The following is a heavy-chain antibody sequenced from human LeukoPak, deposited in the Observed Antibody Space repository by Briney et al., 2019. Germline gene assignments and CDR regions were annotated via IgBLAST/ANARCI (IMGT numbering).Heavy chain of an antibody. CDR1: GFTFSSYA. CDR3: ARAVTTGIYYYYYMDV. CDR2: ISGSGGST. V-gene: IGHV3-23*01. Sequence: GGSLRLSCAASGFTFSSYAMSWVRQAPGKGLEWVSAISGSGGSTYYADSVKGRFTISRDNSKNTLYLQMNSLRAEDTAVYYCARAVTTGIYYYYYMDVWGKGTTVTVSS. D-gene: IGHD4-17*01. J-gene: IGHJ6*03.